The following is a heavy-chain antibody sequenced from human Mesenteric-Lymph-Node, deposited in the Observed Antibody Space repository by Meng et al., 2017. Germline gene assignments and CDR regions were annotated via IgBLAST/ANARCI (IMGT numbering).Heavy chain of an antibody. CDR2: IYYSGST. J-gene: IGHJ6*02. CDR3: AREGYVIRGYSRYYYYGMDV. CDR1: GGSISSYY. V-gene: IGHV4-59*12. Sequence: SETLSLTCTVSGGSISSYYWSWIRQPPGKGLEWIGYIYYSGSTNYNPSLKSRVTISVDTSKNQFSLKLSSVTAADTAVYYCAREGYVIRGYSRYYYYGMDVWGQGTTVTVSS. D-gene: IGHD5-18*01.